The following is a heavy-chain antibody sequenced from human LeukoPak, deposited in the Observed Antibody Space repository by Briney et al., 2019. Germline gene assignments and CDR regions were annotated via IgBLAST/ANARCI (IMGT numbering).Heavy chain of an antibody. D-gene: IGHD2-2*01. CDR1: GDSVSRNGAA. J-gene: IGHJ4*02. Sequence: SQTLPLTCAISGDSVSRNGAAWHWIRQSPSRGLEWLGRTYYRSKWHNDYAVSVRGRISINPDTSKNQFSLHLNSVTPEDTAVYFCTRGGTGSCTSSNCYFDYWGQGTLVTVSS. CDR3: TRGGTGSCTSSNCYFDY. CDR2: TYYRSKWHN. V-gene: IGHV6-1*01.